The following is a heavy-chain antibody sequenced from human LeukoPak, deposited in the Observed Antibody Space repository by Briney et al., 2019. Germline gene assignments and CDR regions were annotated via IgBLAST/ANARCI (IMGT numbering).Heavy chain of an antibody. V-gene: IGHV1-18*01. CDR1: GYTFTSYG. CDR2: ISAYNGNT. J-gene: IGHJ4*02. Sequence: ASVKVSCKASGYTFTSYGISWVRQAPGQGLEWMGWISAYNGNTNYAQKLQGRVTVTTDTSTSTAYMELRSLRSDDTAVYYCARGGGAWYYDSSGLDYWGQGTLVTVSS. CDR3: ARGGGAWYYDSSGLDY. D-gene: IGHD3-22*01.